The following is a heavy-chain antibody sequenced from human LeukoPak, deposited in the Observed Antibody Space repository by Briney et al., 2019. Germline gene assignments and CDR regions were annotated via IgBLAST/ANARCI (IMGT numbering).Heavy chain of an antibody. Sequence: AVQVTCKGSVCTFSLYAISWVRPTPGQGIEWVGGIIPIFGTANYAQKFQGRVTITADESTNTAYMELSSLRSEDTDVYYCASTLLDNVVVVAAPAYFDYWGQGTLVTVSS. CDR2: IIPIFGTA. CDR1: VCTFSLYA. J-gene: IGHJ4*02. CDR3: ASTLLDNVVVVAAPAYFDY. D-gene: IGHD2-15*01. V-gene: IGHV1-69*13.